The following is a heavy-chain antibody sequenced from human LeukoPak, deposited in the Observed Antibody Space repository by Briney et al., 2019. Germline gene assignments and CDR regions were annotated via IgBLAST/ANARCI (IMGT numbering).Heavy chain of an antibody. D-gene: IGHD2-2*01. V-gene: IGHV1-3*01. CDR1: GYTFTTYA. CDR3: ASRREYCSTTSCSATFDI. J-gene: IGHJ3*02. CDR2: INAGNGNT. Sequence: GASVKVSCKASGYTFTTYAMHWVRQAPGQRLEWMGWINAGNGNTKYSQKFQGRVTITRDTSASTAYMELGSLRSEDTAVYYCASRREYCSTTSCSATFDIWGQGTMVTVSS.